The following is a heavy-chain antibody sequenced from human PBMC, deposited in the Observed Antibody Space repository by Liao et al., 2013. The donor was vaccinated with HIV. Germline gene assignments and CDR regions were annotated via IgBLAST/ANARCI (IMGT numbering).Heavy chain of an antibody. J-gene: IGHJ4*02. CDR2: IKQSGST. V-gene: IGHV4-39*07. D-gene: IGHD6-13*01. CDR1: GGSISSSSYY. CDR3: ARRMRALIAAAGIDY. Sequence: QLQLQESGPGLVKPSETLSLTCTVSGGSISSSSYYWGWIRQPPGQGLEWIGEIKQSGSTKYNPSLKSRVTISVDTSKNQFSLKLSSVTAADTAVYYCARRMRALIAAAGIDYWGQGTLVTVSS.